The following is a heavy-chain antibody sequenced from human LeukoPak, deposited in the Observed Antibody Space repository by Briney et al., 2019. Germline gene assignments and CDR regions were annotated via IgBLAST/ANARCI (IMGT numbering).Heavy chain of an antibody. CDR3: ARVVYSGYDFRGAMDV. Sequence: SETLSLTCTVSSGSISTSNYYWGWVRQPPGKGLEWIGEINHSGSTNYNPSLKSRVTISVDTSKNQFSLKLSSVTAADTAVYYCARVVYSGYDFRGAMDVWGKGTTVTVSS. D-gene: IGHD5-12*01. CDR1: SGSISTSNYY. CDR2: INHSGST. V-gene: IGHV4-39*07. J-gene: IGHJ6*03.